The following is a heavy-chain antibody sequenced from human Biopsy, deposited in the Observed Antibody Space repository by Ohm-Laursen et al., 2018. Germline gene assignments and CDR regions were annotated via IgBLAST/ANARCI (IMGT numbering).Heavy chain of an antibody. D-gene: IGHD6-13*01. CDR1: GASISSAAYH. Sequence: SQTLSLTCTVSGASISSAAYHWSWIGQLPGKGLEWIGYISHSGSTSYNPSLRSLVTISTDTSTNQFSLKVRSVTAADTAMYYCAGATSGTSLYDPWGQGILVTVSS. V-gene: IGHV4-31*01. J-gene: IGHJ5*02. CDR3: AGATSGTSLYDP. CDR2: ISHSGST.